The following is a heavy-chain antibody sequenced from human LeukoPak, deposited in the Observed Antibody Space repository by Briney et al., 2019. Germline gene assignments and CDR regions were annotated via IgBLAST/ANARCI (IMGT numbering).Heavy chain of an antibody. CDR3: ARGGTGYCTSSTCYFDY. CDR1: GDSVSSNSAA. D-gene: IGHD2-2*01. CDR2: TYYRSKWSN. J-gene: IGHJ4*02. Sequence: SQTLSLTCAISGDSVSSNSAAWNWIRQSPSRGLEWLGRTYYRSKWSNEYAVSVKSRITINPDTSKNQFSLQLNSVTPEDTAVYYCARGGTGYCTSSTCYFDYWGPGIQVTVSS. V-gene: IGHV6-1*01.